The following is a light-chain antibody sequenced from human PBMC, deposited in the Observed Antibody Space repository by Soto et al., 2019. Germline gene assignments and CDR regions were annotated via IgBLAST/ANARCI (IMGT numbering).Light chain of an antibody. J-gene: IGKJ5*01. CDR2: GAS. V-gene: IGKV3-20*01. CDR3: QQYGSSP. CDR1: QSVSSSY. Sequence: IVLTQSPGTLSMCPGERATLSCRASQSVSSSYLAWYQQKPGQAPRLLIYGASSRATGIPDRFSGSGSGTDFTLTISRLEPGDFAVYYCQQYGSSPFGQGTRLEIK.